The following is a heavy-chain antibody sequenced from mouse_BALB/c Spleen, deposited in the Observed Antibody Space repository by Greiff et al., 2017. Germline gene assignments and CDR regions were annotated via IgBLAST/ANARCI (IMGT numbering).Heavy chain of an antibody. CDR3: ARDDGGFAY. CDR2: ISSGSSTI. D-gene: IGHD1-1*02. J-gene: IGHJ3*01. Sequence: EVKLVESGGGLVQPGGSRKLSCAASGFTFSSFGMHWVRQAPEKGLEWVAYISSGSSTIYYADTVKGRFTISRDNPKNTLFLQMTSLRSEDTAMYYCARDDGGFAYWGQGTLVTVSA. CDR1: GFTFSSFG. V-gene: IGHV5-17*02.